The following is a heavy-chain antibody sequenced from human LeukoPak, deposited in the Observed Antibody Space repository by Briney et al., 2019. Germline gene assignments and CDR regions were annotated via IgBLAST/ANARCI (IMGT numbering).Heavy chain of an antibody. J-gene: IGHJ5*02. CDR2: INPNSGGT. D-gene: IGHD2-2*01. V-gene: IGHV1-2*02. CDR3: ASRRRYCSSTSCLGSWFDP. CDR1: GYTFTGYY. Sequence: ASVKVSCKAPGYTFTGYYMHWVRQAPGQGLEWMGWINPNSGGTNYAQKFQGRVTMTRDTSISTAYMELSRLRSDDTAVYYCASRRRYCSSTSCLGSWFDPWGQGTLVTVSS.